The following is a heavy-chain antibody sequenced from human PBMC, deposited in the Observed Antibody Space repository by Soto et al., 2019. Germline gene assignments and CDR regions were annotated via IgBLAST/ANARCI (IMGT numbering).Heavy chain of an antibody. Sequence: QVQLVQSGAEVKKPGASVKVSCKASGYTFTGYYMHWVRQAPGQGLDWMGWINPNSGGTNYAQKFQGRVTMTRDTSISTAYMELSRLRSDDTAVYYWAIATVTTRHYYYYYGMDVWGQGTTVTVSS. CDR3: AIATVTTRHYYYYYGMDV. CDR1: GYTFTGYY. V-gene: IGHV1-2*02. D-gene: IGHD4-17*01. CDR2: INPNSGGT. J-gene: IGHJ6*02.